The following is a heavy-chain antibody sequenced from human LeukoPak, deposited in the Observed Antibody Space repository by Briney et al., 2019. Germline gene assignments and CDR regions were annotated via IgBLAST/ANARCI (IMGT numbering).Heavy chain of an antibody. J-gene: IGHJ4*02. CDR1: GGSISSYY. D-gene: IGHD3-16*01. Sequence: SETLSLTCTVSGGSISSYYWSWIRQPPGKGLEWIGYIYYSGSTNYNPSLKSRAIISVDTSKNQFSLKLSSVTAADTAVYYCARGEVWFDYWGQGTLVTVSS. V-gene: IGHV4-59*01. CDR2: IYYSGST. CDR3: ARGEVWFDY.